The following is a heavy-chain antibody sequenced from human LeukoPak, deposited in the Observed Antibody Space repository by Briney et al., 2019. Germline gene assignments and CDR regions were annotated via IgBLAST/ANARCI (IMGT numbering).Heavy chain of an antibody. CDR3: AKDRESSSSWDNGLDP. J-gene: IGHJ5*02. Sequence: GGSLRLSCEASGFTFSNYAMSWVRQAPARGLEWVSSLRGDGDTFYADSVKGRFTISRDNAKNSLYLQMNSLRAEDTALYYCAKDRESSSSWDNGLDPWGQGTLVTVSS. V-gene: IGHV3-23*01. D-gene: IGHD6-13*01. CDR1: GFTFSNYA. CDR2: LRGDGDT.